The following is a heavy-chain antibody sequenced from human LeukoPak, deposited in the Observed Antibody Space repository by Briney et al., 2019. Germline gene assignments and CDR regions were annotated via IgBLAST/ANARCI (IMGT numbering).Heavy chain of an antibody. CDR1: GFTFSSYG. J-gene: IGHJ6*02. CDR2: IWYDGSNK. V-gene: IGHV3-33*01. Sequence: GGSLRLSCAASGFTFSSYGMHWVRQAPGKGLEWVAVIWYDGSNKYYADSAKGRFTISRDNSKNTLYLQMNSLRAEDTAVYYCARDAILDYYGMDVWGQGTTVTVSS. D-gene: IGHD3-3*01. CDR3: ARDAILDYYGMDV.